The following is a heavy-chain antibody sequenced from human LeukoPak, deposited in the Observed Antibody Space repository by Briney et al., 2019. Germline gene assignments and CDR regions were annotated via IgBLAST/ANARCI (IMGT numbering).Heavy chain of an antibody. D-gene: IGHD6-13*01. J-gene: IGHJ4*02. CDR1: GYNFTNYW. CDR2: IYPGDSGT. Sequence: GESLKIYCKGSGYNFTNYWIAWVRQMPGKGLEWMGIIYPGDSGTRYSPPFQGQVSISVDNSITTAYLEWSSLKASDTAMYFCARHLMADTHSSSLGYWGQGTLVTVSS. CDR3: ARHLMADTHSSSLGY. V-gene: IGHV5-51*01.